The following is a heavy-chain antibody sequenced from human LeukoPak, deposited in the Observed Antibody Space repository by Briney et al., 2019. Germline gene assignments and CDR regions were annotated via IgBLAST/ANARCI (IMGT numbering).Heavy chain of an antibody. CDR3: ARAGRGYNYGFVPSEVDYYYYYLDV. Sequence: SQTLSLTCTVSGDSINSNNYYWSWIRQPAGKGLEWIGRIYSSGRTNYNPSLKSRVTISLDTSRNQFSLRLYSVTAADTAIYYCARAGRGYNYGFVPSEVDYYYYYLDVWGKGTTVTVSS. V-gene: IGHV4-61*02. CDR2: IYSSGRT. CDR1: GDSINSNNYY. D-gene: IGHD5-18*01. J-gene: IGHJ6*03.